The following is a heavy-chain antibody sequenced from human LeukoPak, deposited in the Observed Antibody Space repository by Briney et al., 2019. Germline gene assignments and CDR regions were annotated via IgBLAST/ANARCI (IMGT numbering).Heavy chain of an antibody. CDR3: ARKGPHINAFDI. CDR2: INTDGTTT. V-gene: IGHV3-74*01. CDR1: GFTFTSYW. J-gene: IGHJ3*02. D-gene: IGHD2-21*01. Sequence: PGGSLRLSCEASGFTFTSYWMHWVRQAPGKGLVWVSRINTDGTTTNYADSVKGRFTISRDNAKNSLYLQMNSLRAEDTTVYYCARKGPHINAFDIWGQGTMVTVSS.